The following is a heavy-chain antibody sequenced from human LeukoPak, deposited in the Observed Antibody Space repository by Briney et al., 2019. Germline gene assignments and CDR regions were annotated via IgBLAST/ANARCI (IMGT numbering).Heavy chain of an antibody. Sequence: ASVKVSCKASGYSFTSNYIHWVRQAPGQGLEWMGMIYPRDGSTSYAQKFQGRVTVTRDTSTSTVHMELSGLRSEDTAVYYCARDQEAFDYWGQGTLVTVSP. CDR3: ARDQEAFDY. CDR2: IYPRDGST. V-gene: IGHV1-46*01. CDR1: GYSFTSNY. J-gene: IGHJ4*02.